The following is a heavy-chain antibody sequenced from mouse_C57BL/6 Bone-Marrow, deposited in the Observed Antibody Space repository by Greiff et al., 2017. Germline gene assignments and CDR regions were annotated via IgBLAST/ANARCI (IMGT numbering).Heavy chain of an antibody. V-gene: IGHV1-26*01. CDR2: INPNNGGT. CDR3: ADSIYYYGSSPLAMDY. CDR1: GYTFTDYY. Sequence: EVQLQQSGPELVKPGASVKISCKASGYTFTDYYMNWVKQSHGKSLEWIGDINPNNGGTSYNQKFKGKATLTVDKSSSTAYMELRSLTSEDSAVYYCADSIYYYGSSPLAMDYWGQGTSVTVSS. J-gene: IGHJ4*01. D-gene: IGHD1-1*01.